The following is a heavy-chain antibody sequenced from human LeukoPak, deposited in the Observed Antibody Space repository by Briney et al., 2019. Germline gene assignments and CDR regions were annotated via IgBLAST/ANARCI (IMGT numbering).Heavy chain of an antibody. CDR1: GFTFSTYG. D-gene: IGHD3-10*01. J-gene: IGHJ4*02. CDR2: IWYDGSIE. V-gene: IGHV3-33*01. Sequence: PGGSLRLSCAASGFTFSTYGMHWVRQAPGEGLEWVAVIWYDGSIEYYADSVKGRFTISRDNSKNTLYLQMNSLRAEDTGVYYCARAVGPYDYWGQGTLVTASS. CDR3: ARAVGPYDY.